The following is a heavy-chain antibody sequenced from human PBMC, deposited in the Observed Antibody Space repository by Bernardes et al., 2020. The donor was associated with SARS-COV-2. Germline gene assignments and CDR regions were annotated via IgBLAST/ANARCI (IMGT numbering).Heavy chain of an antibody. D-gene: IGHD6-13*01. CDR1: GFTVSSNY. V-gene: IGHV3-53*01. CDR3: AREGAAVGKSHAFDI. J-gene: IGHJ3*02. Sequence: GGSLRLSCAASGFTVSSNYMSWVRQAPGDGLQWVSLTYNDGSTSYADSVKGRFTISRDNSKNTLYLQMNSLRAEDTAVYYCAREGAAVGKSHAFDIWGQGTMVTVSS. CDR2: TYNDGST.